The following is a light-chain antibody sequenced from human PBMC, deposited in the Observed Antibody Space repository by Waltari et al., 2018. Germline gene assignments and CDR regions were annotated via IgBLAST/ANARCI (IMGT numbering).Light chain of an antibody. V-gene: IGLV1-40*01. CDR2: GSV. J-gene: IGLJ1*01. CDR1: SSNIGAGYD. CDR3: QSYDSSLSGHV. Sequence: QSVLTQPPSVSGAPGQRVTISCTGSSSNIGAGYDVHWYQQLPGRAPKLLIQGSVQRRSGVPDRFYGSKSGTAGSLASAGLQADDETDYYCQSYDSSLSGHVFGTGTKVTVL.